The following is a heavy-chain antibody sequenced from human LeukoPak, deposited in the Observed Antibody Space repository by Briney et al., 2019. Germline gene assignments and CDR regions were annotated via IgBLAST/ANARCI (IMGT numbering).Heavy chain of an antibody. J-gene: IGHJ6*02. CDR3: ARLDDCRVYGMDV. Sequence: PSQTLSLTCTVSGGSISSGDDYWSWIRQPPGKGLEWIGYIYCSGSTYYNPSLKSRVTISVDTSKNQFSLKLSSVTAADTAVYYCARLDDCRVYGMDVWGQGTTVTVSS. CDR1: GGSISSGDDY. V-gene: IGHV4-30-4*08. CDR2: IYCSGST. D-gene: IGHD2-21*02.